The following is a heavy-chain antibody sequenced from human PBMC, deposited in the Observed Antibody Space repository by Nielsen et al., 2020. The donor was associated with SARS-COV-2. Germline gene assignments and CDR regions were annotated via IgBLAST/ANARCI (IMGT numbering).Heavy chain of an antibody. D-gene: IGHD1-26*01. Sequence: SETLSLTCTVSGGSISSGGYYWSWIRQHPGKGLEWIGYIYYSGSTYYNPSLKSRVTISVDTSKNQFSLKLSSVTAADTAVYYCARPTVGATTGFDYWGQGILVTVSS. V-gene: IGHV4-31*03. CDR2: IYYSGST. J-gene: IGHJ4*02. CDR1: GGSISSGGYY. CDR3: ARPTVGATTGFDY.